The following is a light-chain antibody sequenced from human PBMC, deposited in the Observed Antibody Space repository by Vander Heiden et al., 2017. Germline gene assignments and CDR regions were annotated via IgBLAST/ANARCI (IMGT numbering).Light chain of an antibody. Sequence: EIVLTQSPATLSLSPGERATLSCRASQSVSSSYLVWYQQKPGQTPRLLIYGATSRATGIPDRCSGSGSGTDFTLTISRLEPEDFAVYYCQQYGSTPRTFGQGTKVEIK. CDR1: QSVSSSY. V-gene: IGKV3-20*01. J-gene: IGKJ1*01. CDR3: QQYGSTPRT. CDR2: GAT.